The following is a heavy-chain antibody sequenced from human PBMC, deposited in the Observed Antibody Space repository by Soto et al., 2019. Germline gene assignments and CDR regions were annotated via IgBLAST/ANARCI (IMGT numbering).Heavy chain of an antibody. D-gene: IGHD6-19*01. J-gene: IGHJ4*02. CDR2: MNPSSGKT. CDR1: GYTFTDYD. Sequence: QVQLVQSGAEVKTPGASVKVSCKASGYTFTDYDINWVRQAPGQGLEWVGRMNPSSGKTDYAQNFQARVTMTRDTFISTAYLELSKLGYEDTAVFYCSTWGRDGWYTGFFWGQGTRVTVAS. CDR3: STWGRDGWYTGFF. V-gene: IGHV1-8*01.